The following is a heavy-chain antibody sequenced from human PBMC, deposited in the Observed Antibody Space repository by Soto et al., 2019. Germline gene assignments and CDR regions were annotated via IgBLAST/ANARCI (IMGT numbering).Heavy chain of an antibody. V-gene: IGHV3-48*01. CDR1: GFTLTTYT. D-gene: IGHD4-17*01. CDR2: ITTGGVT. CDR3: ARDWPYAFDY. J-gene: IGHJ4*02. Sequence: GGSLRLSCATSGFTLTTYTMNWVRQAPGKGLEWLSYITTGGVTFYADSVKGRFTISKDNAKNSLYLQVDSLRAEDTAVYYCARDWPYAFDYWGQGTPVTVSS.